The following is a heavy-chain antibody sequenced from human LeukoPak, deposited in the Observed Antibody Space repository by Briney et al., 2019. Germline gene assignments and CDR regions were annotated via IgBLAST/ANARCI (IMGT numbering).Heavy chain of an antibody. J-gene: IGHJ4*02. D-gene: IGHD2-15*01. CDR2: NYYSKTA. CDR3: VTHERGFCSGASCYSSN. CDR1: GGSITSCRNY. V-gene: IGHV4-39*01. Sequence: SETLSLTCSVYGGSITSCRNYWAWIRQPPGQGLVWIGSNYYSKTANYNPSLKVRVTISLSKYQIQFSARLRSVSAADTAAYFCVTHERGFCSGASCYSSNWGQGTLVTVSP.